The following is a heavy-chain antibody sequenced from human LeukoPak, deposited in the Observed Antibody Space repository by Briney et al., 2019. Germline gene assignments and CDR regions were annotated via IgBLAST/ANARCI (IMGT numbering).Heavy chain of an antibody. V-gene: IGHV3-30-3*01. J-gene: IGHJ4*02. Sequence: GGSLRLSCAASGFTFSRYAVHWVRQAPGKGLEWVAVISYDGSNKYFANSVKGRFTISRDNSKNTLYLQMNSLRVEDTAVYYCAKGDTYLELSWGQGTLVTVSS. CDR3: AKGDTYLELS. CDR1: GFTFSRYA. CDR2: ISYDGSNK. D-gene: IGHD2-2*02.